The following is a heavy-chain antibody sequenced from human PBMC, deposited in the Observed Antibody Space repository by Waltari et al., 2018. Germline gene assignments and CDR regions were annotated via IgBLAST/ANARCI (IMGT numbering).Heavy chain of an antibody. CDR1: GDSMSSTYW. D-gene: IGHD2-15*01. J-gene: IGHJ4*02. CDR2: IRGTGKT. Sequence: QLQLQQSGPGLVKPSESLSLTCAVSGDSMSSTYWWSWVRQPPGKGLEWIGQIRGTGKTNYNPSLDSRVTLSIDTSNNHISLMLASVTAADTAVYYCARDRGRGRYLDSWGQGTLVTVSP. CDR3: ARDRGRGRYLDS. V-gene: IGHV4-4*02.